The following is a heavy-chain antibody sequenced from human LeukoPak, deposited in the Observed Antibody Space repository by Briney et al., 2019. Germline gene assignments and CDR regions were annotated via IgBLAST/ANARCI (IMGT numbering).Heavy chain of an antibody. V-gene: IGHV3-9*01. J-gene: IGHJ3*02. CDR3: VKDRKSRDLDSLDI. Sequence: SSGDYHWSWVRQYSGKALEWVSGIYWDSSSVDYADSVKGRFTISRDNAKNSLYLQMNSLRTDDTAVYYCVKDRKSRDLDSLDIWGQGTMVTVSS. D-gene: IGHD5-24*01. CDR2: IYWDSSSV. CDR1: SSGDYH.